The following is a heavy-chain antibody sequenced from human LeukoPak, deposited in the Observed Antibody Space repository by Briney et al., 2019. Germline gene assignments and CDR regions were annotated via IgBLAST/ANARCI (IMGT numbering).Heavy chain of an antibody. CDR1: GYMFTNYD. Sequence: ASVKVSCKASGYMFTNYDINWVRQATGQGLEWMGWMNTQSGNTGYAQKFRGRVNFPRATSITPAYSVLSSLRSEDTAGYYCTRGPNYSNFGSAYYYYMDVWGKGTTCTVSS. CDR3: TRGPNYSNFGSAYYYYMDV. J-gene: IGHJ6*03. CDR2: MNTQSGNT. V-gene: IGHV1-8*03. D-gene: IGHD4-11*01.